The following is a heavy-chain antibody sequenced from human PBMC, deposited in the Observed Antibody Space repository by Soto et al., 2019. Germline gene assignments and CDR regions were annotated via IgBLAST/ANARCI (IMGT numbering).Heavy chain of an antibody. J-gene: IGHJ6*03. CDR2: ISGSGGST. Sequence: GGSLRLSCAASGLTFSSYAMIWVRQAPGKGLEWVSAISGSGGSTYYADSVKGRFTISRDNSKNTLYLQMNSLRAEDTAVYYCAKGKSYYYYYLDVWGKGTTVTVSS. CDR3: AKGKSYYYYYLDV. V-gene: IGHV3-23*01. CDR1: GLTFSSYA.